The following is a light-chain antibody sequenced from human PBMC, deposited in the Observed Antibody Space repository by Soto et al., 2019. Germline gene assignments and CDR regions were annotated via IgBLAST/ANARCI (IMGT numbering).Light chain of an antibody. V-gene: IGKV3-20*01. Sequence: EIGLAPSPGNRSLSAGERATLCCRASQSVASSHLAWYRQKPGQTPRLLIYDASSRATGIPDRFSGSVSGTDFTLAISRLEPEDFAVYYCQHYGGAPLTFGQGTRLQ. CDR2: DAS. CDR1: QSVASSH. CDR3: QHYGGAPLT. J-gene: IGKJ5*01.